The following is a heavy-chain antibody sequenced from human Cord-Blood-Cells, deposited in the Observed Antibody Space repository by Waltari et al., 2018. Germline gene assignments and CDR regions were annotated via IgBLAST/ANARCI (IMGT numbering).Heavy chain of an antibody. CDR3: ARDHYGSGSYDY. CDR1: GGSISIGDYY. CDR2: IYYSGST. Sequence: QVQLQESGPGLVQPSQTLSRSCTVSGGSISIGDYYWSWIRQPPGKGLEWIGYIYYSGSTYYNPSLKSRVTISVDTSKNQFSLKLSSVTAADTAVYYCARDHYGSGSYDYWGQGTLVTVSS. D-gene: IGHD3-10*01. V-gene: IGHV4-30-4*01. J-gene: IGHJ4*02.